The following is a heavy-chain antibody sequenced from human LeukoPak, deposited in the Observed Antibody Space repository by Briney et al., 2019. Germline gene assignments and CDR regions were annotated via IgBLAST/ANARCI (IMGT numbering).Heavy chain of an antibody. CDR1: GASISGYY. V-gene: IGHV4-4*07. CDR2: MYTTGST. J-gene: IGHJ1*01. Sequence: SETLSLTCTVPGASISGYYWSSIRQPARKGLEWIGRMYTTGSTLYNPSLNSRVTMSVDTSKNQCSLQLNPVTAADSAVYYCARQPTSPPFGLWGQGTLVTVSS. CDR3: ARQPTSPPFGL. D-gene: IGHD2-2*01.